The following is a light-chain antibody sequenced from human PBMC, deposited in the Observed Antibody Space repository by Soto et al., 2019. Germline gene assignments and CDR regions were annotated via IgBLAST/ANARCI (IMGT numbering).Light chain of an antibody. J-gene: IGKJ2*01. CDR3: QHYNNWPQT. Sequence: EIVMTQSPATLSVSPGERATLSCRASQSVSSNLAWYQQKPGQAPRLLIYGAYTRATGIPARLSGSGSGTEFTLTISILQSEDFEVYYCQHYNNWPQTFGQGTKLEIK. CDR1: QSVSSN. V-gene: IGKV3-15*01. CDR2: GAY.